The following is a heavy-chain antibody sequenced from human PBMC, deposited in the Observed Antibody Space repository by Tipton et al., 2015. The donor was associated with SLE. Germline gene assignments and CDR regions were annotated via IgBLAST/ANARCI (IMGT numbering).Heavy chain of an antibody. CDR3: ARALWKGGDY. D-gene: IGHD1-1*01. J-gene: IGHJ4*02. CDR1: GGSVSSSGYY. CDR2: IHYSGST. V-gene: IGHV4-39*07. Sequence: TLSLTCTVSGGSVSSSGYYWGWIRQPPGKGLEWIGSIHYSGSTYDNPSFKSRVTISVDTSKNQLSLKLSAVTAADTAVYYCARALWKGGDYWGQGTLVTVSS.